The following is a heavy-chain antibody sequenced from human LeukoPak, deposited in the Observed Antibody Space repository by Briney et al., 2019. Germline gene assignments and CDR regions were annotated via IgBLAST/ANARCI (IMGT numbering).Heavy chain of an antibody. CDR2: INPNSGDT. CDR1: GYTFTHYY. Sequence: ASVKVSCKASGYTFTHYYMHWVRQAPGQGLEWMGWINPNSGDTNSAQKFEGRVTMTRDTSITTTYMERSRLKSDDTAVYYCARSDGFSGYSSLGDSWGQGTLVTVSS. J-gene: IGHJ5*01. V-gene: IGHV1-2*02. D-gene: IGHD3-22*01. CDR3: ARSDGFSGYSSLGDS.